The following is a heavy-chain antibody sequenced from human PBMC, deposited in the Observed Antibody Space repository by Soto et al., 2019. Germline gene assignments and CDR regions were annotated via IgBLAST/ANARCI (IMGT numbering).Heavy chain of an antibody. CDR1: GFTFSNYW. CDR2: IKQDGSEK. D-gene: IGHD1-1*01. J-gene: IGHJ4*02. CDR3: AIGLYTGSPRFYY. Sequence: GGSLRLSCAASGFTFSNYWMTWVRQAPGKGLEWVANIKQDGSEKYYVDSVEGRFTISRDNAKNSLYLQMNSLRAEDTALYYCAIGLYTGSPRFYYWGQGTLVTVSS. V-gene: IGHV3-7*01.